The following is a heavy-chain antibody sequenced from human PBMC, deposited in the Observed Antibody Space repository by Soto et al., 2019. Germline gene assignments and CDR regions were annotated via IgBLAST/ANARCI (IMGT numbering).Heavy chain of an antibody. CDR3: AKDIWFYGYYVGIDY. J-gene: IGHJ4*02. Sequence: GGSLRLSCAASGFTFDDYAMHWVRQAPGKGLEWVSGISWNSGSVGYADSVKGRFTISRDNAKNALYLQMNSLRAEDTALYYCAKDIWFYGYYVGIDYWGQGTLVTVSS. CDR2: ISWNSGSV. CDR1: GFTFDDYA. D-gene: IGHD4-17*01. V-gene: IGHV3-9*01.